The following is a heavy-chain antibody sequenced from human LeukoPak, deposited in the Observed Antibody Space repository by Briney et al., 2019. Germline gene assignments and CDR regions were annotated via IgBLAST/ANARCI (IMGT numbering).Heavy chain of an antibody. Sequence: SETLSLTCTVSGGSISSYYWSWIRQPPGKGLEWIGYIYYSGSTNYNPSLKSRVTISVDTSKNQFSLKLSSVTAADTAVYYCARKRETLWFGDSGDYYYYYMDVWGKGTTVTISS. J-gene: IGHJ6*03. CDR1: GGSISSYY. CDR2: IYYSGST. D-gene: IGHD3-10*01. CDR3: ARKRETLWFGDSGDYYYYYMDV. V-gene: IGHV4-59*01.